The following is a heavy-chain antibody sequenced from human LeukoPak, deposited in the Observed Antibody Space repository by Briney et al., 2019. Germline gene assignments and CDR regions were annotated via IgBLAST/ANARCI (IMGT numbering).Heavy chain of an antibody. D-gene: IGHD3-22*01. Sequence: SVKVSCKAPGYTFTSYAMNWVRQAPGQGLEWMGGIIPIFGTANYAQKFQGRVTITADESTSTAYMELSSLRSEDTAVYYCAQRGSGWNYWGQGTLVTVSS. CDR3: AQRGSGWNY. J-gene: IGHJ4*02. V-gene: IGHV1-69*13. CDR2: IIPIFGTA. CDR1: GYTFTSYA.